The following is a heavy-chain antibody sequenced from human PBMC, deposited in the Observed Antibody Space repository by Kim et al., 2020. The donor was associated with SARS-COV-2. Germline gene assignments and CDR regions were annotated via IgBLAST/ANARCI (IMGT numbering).Heavy chain of an antibody. Sequence: SETLSLTCAVYGGSFSGYYWSWIRQPPGKGLEWIGEINHSGSTNYNPSLKSRVTISVDTSKNQFSLKLSSVTAADTAVYYCATLADDYGDYQSESDFDYWGQGTLVTVSS. CDR2: INHSGST. CDR3: ATLADDYGDYQSESDFDY. V-gene: IGHV4-34*01. D-gene: IGHD4-17*01. CDR1: GGSFSGYY. J-gene: IGHJ4*02.